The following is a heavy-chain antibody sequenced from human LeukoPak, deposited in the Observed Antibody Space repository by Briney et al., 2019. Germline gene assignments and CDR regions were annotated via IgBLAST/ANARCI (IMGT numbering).Heavy chain of an antibody. D-gene: IGHD1-1*01. Sequence: SVKVSCKASGGTFSSYAISWVRQAPGQGLEWMGGIIPIFGTANYAQKFQGRVTITTDESTGTAYMELSSLRSEDTAVYYCAREGQNTTGAFDIWGQGTMVTVSS. CDR1: GGTFSSYA. J-gene: IGHJ3*02. CDR2: IIPIFGTA. V-gene: IGHV1-69*05. CDR3: AREGQNTTGAFDI.